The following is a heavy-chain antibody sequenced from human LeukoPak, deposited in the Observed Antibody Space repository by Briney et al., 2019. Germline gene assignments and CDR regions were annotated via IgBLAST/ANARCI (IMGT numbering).Heavy chain of an antibody. CDR2: INPNSGGT. CDR1: GYTFTGSY. J-gene: IGHJ4*02. V-gene: IGHV1-2*06. D-gene: IGHD2-8*01. CDR3: AREEVMATQH. Sequence: ASVRVSCKASGYTFTGSYIHWVRQAPGQGLEWMGRINPNSGGTNYAQKFRGRVTMTRDTSISTAYMELSRLRSDDTAVYYYAREEVMATQHWGQGTLVTVSS.